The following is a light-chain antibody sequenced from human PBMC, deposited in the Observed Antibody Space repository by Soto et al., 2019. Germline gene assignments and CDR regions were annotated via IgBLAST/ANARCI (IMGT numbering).Light chain of an antibody. J-gene: IGKJ4*01. V-gene: IGKV3D-20*01. CDR1: QSLTSSY. CDR3: QHYGSSPLT. CDR2: DVS. Sequence: EIVLTQSPATLSLSPGKRATLSCGASQSLTSSYLAWYQQKPGLAPRLLIYDVSSRATGIPDRFSGSGSGTDFTLTIRRLEPEDFAVYYCQHYGSSPLTFAGGTKVEIK.